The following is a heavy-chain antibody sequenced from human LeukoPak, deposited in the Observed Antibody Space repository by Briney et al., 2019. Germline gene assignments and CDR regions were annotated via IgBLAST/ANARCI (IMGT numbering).Heavy chain of an antibody. Sequence: PSQTLSLTCTVSGGSISSGSYYWSWIRQPAGKGLEWIGRIYTSGSTNYNPSLKSRVTISVGTSKNQFSLKLSSVTAADTAVYYCARQSLQDVDYWGQGTLVTVSS. V-gene: IGHV4-61*02. CDR1: GGSISSGSYY. CDR3: ARQSLQDVDY. J-gene: IGHJ4*02. CDR2: IYTSGST. D-gene: IGHD4-11*01.